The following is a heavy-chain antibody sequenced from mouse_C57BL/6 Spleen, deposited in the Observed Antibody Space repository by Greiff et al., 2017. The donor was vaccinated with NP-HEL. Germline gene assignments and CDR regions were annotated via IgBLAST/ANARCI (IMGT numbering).Heavy chain of an antibody. D-gene: IGHD1-1*01. Sequence: VQLQQSGPVLVKPGASVKMSCKASGYTFTDYYMNWVKQSHGKSLEWIGVINPYNGGTSYNQKFKGKATLTVDKSSSTAYMELNSLTSEDSAVYYCANYYGSSYEGGYFDYWGQGTTLTVSS. J-gene: IGHJ2*01. CDR2: INPYNGGT. CDR1: GYTFTDYY. V-gene: IGHV1-19*01. CDR3: ANYYGSSYEGGYFDY.